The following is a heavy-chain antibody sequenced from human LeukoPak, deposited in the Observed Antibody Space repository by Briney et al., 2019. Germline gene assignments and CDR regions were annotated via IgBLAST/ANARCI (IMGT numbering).Heavy chain of an antibody. CDR3: ARGGWLQSRGAFDI. Sequence: SETLSLTCAVYGGSFSGYYWSWIRQPPGKGLEWIGEINHSGSTNYNPSLKSRVTISVDTSKNQFSLKLSSVTAADTAVYCCARGGWLQSRGAFDIWGQGTMVTVSS. V-gene: IGHV4-34*01. J-gene: IGHJ3*02. D-gene: IGHD5-24*01. CDR1: GGSFSGYY. CDR2: INHSGST.